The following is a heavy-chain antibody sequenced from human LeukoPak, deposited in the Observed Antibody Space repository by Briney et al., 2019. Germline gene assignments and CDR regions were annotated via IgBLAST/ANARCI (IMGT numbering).Heavy chain of an antibody. V-gene: IGHV4-34*01. CDR3: ATKKYVWGSYRGPRFDY. D-gene: IGHD3-16*02. Sequence: PSETLSLTCAVYGGSFSGYYWSWIRQPPGKGLEWIGEINHSGSTNYNPSLKSRVTISVGTSKNQFSLKLSSVTAADTAVYYCATKKYVWGSYRGPRFDYWGQGTLVTVSS. CDR1: GGSFSGYY. J-gene: IGHJ4*02. CDR2: INHSGST.